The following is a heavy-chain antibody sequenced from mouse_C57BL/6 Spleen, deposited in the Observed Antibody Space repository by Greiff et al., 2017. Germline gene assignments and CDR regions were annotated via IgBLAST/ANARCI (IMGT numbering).Heavy chain of an antibody. V-gene: IGHV1-20*01. CDR2: INPYNGDT. CDR1: GYSFTGYF. CDR3: SRWADGYYLDY. J-gene: IGHJ2*01. D-gene: IGHD2-3*01. Sequence: EVQLQESGPELVKPGDSVKISCKASGYSFTGYFMNWVMQSHGKSLEWIGRINPYNGDTFYNQKFKGKATLTVDKSSSTAHMELRSLTSEDSAVYYCSRWADGYYLDYWGQGTTLTGSS.